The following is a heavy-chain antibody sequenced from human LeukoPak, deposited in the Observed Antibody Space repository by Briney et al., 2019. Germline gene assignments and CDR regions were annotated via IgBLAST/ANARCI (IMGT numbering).Heavy chain of an antibody. J-gene: IGHJ5*02. CDR1: GYTFTSYG. CDR3: ARGSTIFGVVMPFGP. V-gene: IGHV1-18*01. CDR2: ISAYNGNT. Sequence: ASVKVSRKASGYTFTSYGISWVRQAPGQGLEWMGWISAYNGNTNYAQKLQGRVTMTTDTSTSTAYMELRSLRSDDTAVYYCARGSTIFGVVMPFGPWGQGTLVTVSS. D-gene: IGHD3-3*01.